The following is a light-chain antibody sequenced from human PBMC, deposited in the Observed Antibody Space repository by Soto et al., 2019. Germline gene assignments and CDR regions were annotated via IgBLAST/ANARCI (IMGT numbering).Light chain of an antibody. J-gene: IGKJ1*01. Sequence: EIVLTQSPGTLSLSPGERATLSCRASQSVSNNYLAWYQQKPGQAPRLLIYGASNRATGIRDRFSGSRSGTDFTLTISRVGLEVCEVYYRQQYGSSGTLGEGTKVGIK. CDR3: QQYGSSGT. CDR1: QSVSNNY. CDR2: GAS. V-gene: IGKV3-20*01.